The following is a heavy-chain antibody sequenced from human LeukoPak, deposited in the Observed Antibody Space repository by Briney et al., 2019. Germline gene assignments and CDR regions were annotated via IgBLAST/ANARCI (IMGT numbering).Heavy chain of an antibody. CDR2: INSDGSST. Sequence: GSLRLSCAASGFTFSSYWMHWVRQAPGKGLVWVSRINSDGSSTSYADSVKGRFTISRDNAKNTLYLQMNSLRAEDTAVYYCAREGSSSSGDYYYYYMDVWGKGTTVTVSS. V-gene: IGHV3-74*01. CDR3: AREGSSSSGDYYYYYMDV. J-gene: IGHJ6*03. CDR1: GFTFSSYW. D-gene: IGHD6-6*01.